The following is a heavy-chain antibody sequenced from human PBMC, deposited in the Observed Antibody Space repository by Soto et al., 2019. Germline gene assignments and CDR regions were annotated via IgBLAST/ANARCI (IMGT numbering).Heavy chain of an antibody. D-gene: IGHD2-21*01. CDR1: GVTFSTSG. V-gene: IGHV1-69*01. CDR3: ARVSPSICGGGNCYRLDSYFDS. J-gene: IGHJ4*03. CDR2: IIPLFGAP. Sequence: QVQLVQSGAEVKKPGSSLKVSCTTSGVTFSTSGISWVRQGPGQGLEWMGGIIPLFGAPKYARKFQGRVSITADDSATTTYLELSGLISDDTAIYHCARVSPSICGGGNCYRLDSYFDSWGQGSQVVVSS.